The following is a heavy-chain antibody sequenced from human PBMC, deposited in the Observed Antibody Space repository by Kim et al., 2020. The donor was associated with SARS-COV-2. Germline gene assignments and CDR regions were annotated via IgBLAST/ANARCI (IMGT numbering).Heavy chain of an antibody. CDR2: VSVYNGNT. D-gene: IGHD3-10*01. V-gene: IGHV1-18*01. CDR1: GYTFTSYG. Sequence: ASVKVSCKASGYTFTSYGISWVRQAPGQGLEWMGWVSVYNGNTNYAQKLQGRVTMTTDTSTSRAYMELRSLRSDDTAVYYCARDPGLLWFGDPRQGGFDYWGQGTLVTVSS. J-gene: IGHJ4*02. CDR3: ARDPGLLWFGDPRQGGFDY.